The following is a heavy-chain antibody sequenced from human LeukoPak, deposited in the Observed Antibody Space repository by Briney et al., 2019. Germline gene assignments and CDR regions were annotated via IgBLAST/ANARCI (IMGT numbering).Heavy chain of an antibody. J-gene: IGHJ4*02. CDR2: IKSKTDGGTT. D-gene: IGHD3-22*01. CDR3: TTEIITPRYYFDY. Sequence: PGGSLRLSCAASGFTFRNARMSWVRQAPGKGREWVGRIKSKTDGGTTDYAAPVKGRFTISRDDSKNTLYLQMNSLKTEDTAVYYCTTEIITPRYYFDYWGQGTLVTVSS. CDR1: GFTFRNAR. V-gene: IGHV3-15*01.